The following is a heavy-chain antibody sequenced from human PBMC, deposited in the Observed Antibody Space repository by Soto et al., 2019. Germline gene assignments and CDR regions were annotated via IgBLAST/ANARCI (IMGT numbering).Heavy chain of an antibody. CDR1: GDSIRSYY. J-gene: IGHJ6*02. CDR3: AREGVAAPYYYYGMDV. D-gene: IGHD2-15*01. V-gene: IGHV4-59*01. CDR2: ISYTGST. Sequence: SETLSLTCTVSGDSIRSYYWSWIRQPPGKGLEWIGYISYTGSTHYNPSLKSRVTVSADTSKNQFSLKLSSVTTADTALYYCAREGVAAPYYYYGMDVWGQGSTVTVSS.